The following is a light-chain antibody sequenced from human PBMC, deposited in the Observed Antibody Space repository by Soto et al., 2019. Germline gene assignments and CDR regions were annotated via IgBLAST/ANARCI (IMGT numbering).Light chain of an antibody. CDR1: SSDVGGYNY. V-gene: IGLV2-14*03. CDR2: DVS. J-gene: IGLJ1*01. Sequence: QPVLTQPASVSGSPGQSITISCTGTSSDVGGYNYVPWYQHHPGKAPKLMIYDVSNRPSGVSNRFSGSKSGNTASLTISGLQPEDEADYYCSSYTTSNTRQIVLGTGTKLTVL. CDR3: SSYTTSNTRQIV.